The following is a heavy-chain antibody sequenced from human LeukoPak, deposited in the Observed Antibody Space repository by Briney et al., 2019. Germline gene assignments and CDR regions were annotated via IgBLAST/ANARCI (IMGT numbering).Heavy chain of an antibody. D-gene: IGHD3-22*01. Sequence: GGSLRLSCAASGFTFGSHAISWVRQAPGKELEWVSGISGGGDNTLYADSVKGRFTISRDNYKNTVHLQMSGLRAEDTGVYYCVFYDSSGFYYGRLRYWGQGTLVTVSS. CDR2: ISGGGDNT. J-gene: IGHJ4*02. CDR1: GFTFGSHA. CDR3: VFYDSSGFYYGRLRY. V-gene: IGHV3-23*01.